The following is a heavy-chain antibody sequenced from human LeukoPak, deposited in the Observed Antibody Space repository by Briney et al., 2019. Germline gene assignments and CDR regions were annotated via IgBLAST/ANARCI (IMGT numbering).Heavy chain of an antibody. CDR1: GFTFDDYG. Sequence: GGSLRLSCAASGFTFDDYGMSWFRQAPGKGLEWVFGINWNGGSTGYAASVKGRFTISRDNAKNSLYLQMNSLRAADTALYHCARALSGDYRDAFDIWGQGTMVTVSS. J-gene: IGHJ3*02. CDR3: ARALSGDYRDAFDI. V-gene: IGHV3-20*01. CDR2: INWNGGST. D-gene: IGHD4-11*01.